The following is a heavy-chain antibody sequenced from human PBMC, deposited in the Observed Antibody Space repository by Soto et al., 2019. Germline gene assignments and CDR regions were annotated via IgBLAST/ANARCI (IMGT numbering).Heavy chain of an antibody. Sequence: ASVKVSCKASGYTFTSYGISWVRQAPGQGLEWMGWISAYNGNTNYAQKLQGRVTMTTDTSTSTAYMELRSLRSDDTAVYYCARDTMITFGGVIGPDYWRQGTLVTVSS. CDR1: GYTFTSYG. D-gene: IGHD3-16*02. CDR2: ISAYNGNT. J-gene: IGHJ4*02. CDR3: ARDTMITFGGVIGPDY. V-gene: IGHV1-18*01.